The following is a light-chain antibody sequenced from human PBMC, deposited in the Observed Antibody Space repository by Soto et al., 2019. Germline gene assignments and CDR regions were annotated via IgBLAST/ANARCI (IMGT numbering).Light chain of an antibody. Sequence: DIQVTQSPSSLSASVGDRVTITCRASEDISNDLAWYQQKPGKVPKLLIYGASTLQSGVPSRFSGSGSGTDFTLTISSLQTEDVATYYCQNYNRAPWTFGQGTKVESK. J-gene: IGKJ1*01. V-gene: IGKV1-27*01. CDR2: GAS. CDR1: EDISND. CDR3: QNYNRAPWT.